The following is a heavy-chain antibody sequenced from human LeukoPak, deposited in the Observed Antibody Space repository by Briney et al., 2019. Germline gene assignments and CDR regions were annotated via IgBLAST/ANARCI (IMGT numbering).Heavy chain of an antibody. V-gene: IGHV3-30*18. CDR2: ISYDGSNK. CDR1: GFTFSSYG. CDR3: AKDSGYYGSGDY. D-gene: IGHD3-10*01. Sequence: QPGGSLRLSCAASGFTFSSYGMHWVRQAPGKGLEWVAVISYDGSNKYYADSVKGRFTISRDNSKNTLYLQMNSLRAEDTAVYYCAKDSGYYGSGDYWGQGTLVTVPS. J-gene: IGHJ4*02.